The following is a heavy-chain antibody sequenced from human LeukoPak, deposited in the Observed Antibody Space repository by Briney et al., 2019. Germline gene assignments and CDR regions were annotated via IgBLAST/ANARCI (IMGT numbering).Heavy chain of an antibody. Sequence: PSETLSLTCTVSGGSISSYYWSWIRQPPRKGLEWIGDIYYSGSTNYNPSLKSRVTISVDTSTNQFSLKLTSVTAADTAVYYCVRANYFDYWGQGTLVTVSS. J-gene: IGHJ4*02. CDR1: GGSISSYY. V-gene: IGHV4-59*01. CDR2: IYYSGST. CDR3: VRANYFDY.